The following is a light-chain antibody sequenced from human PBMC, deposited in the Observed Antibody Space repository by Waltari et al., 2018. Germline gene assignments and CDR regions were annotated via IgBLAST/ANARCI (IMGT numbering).Light chain of an antibody. CDR3: HQYYATPWT. V-gene: IGKV4-1*01. J-gene: IGKJ1*01. CDR1: QSVLYSPNSKNY. Sequence: DIVMTQSPASLAVSLGERATINCKSSQSVLYSPNSKNYLAWYQQKPGQPPKLLIYWASTRESGVPDRFSGSGSGTDFTLTISSLQAEDVAVYYCHQYYATPWTFGQGTKLEIK. CDR2: WAS.